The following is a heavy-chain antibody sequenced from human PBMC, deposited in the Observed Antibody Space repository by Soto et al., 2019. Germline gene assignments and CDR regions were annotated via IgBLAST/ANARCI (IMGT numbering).Heavy chain of an antibody. CDR1: GFTFSSYA. CDR3: AKEDCSGGSCYLAEYFQH. V-gene: IGHV3-23*01. CDR2: ISGSGGST. D-gene: IGHD2-15*01. Sequence: GGSLRLSCAASGFTFSSYAMSWVRQAPGKGLEWVSAISGSGGSTYYADSVKGRFTISRDNSKNTLYLQMNSLRAEDTAVYYCAKEDCSGGSCYLAEYFQHWGQGTLVTVSS. J-gene: IGHJ1*01.